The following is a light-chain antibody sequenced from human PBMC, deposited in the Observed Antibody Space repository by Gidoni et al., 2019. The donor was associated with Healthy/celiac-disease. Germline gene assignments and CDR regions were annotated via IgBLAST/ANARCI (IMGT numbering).Light chain of an antibody. CDR2: WAS. V-gene: IGKV4-1*01. Sequence: DIVMTQSPDSLAVSLGERANINCKSSQSVLYSSNNKNYLAWYQQKPGQPPKLLIYWASTRESGVPDRFSGSGSGTDFTLTISSLQAEDVAVYYCQQYYSXXQTFGQGTKVEIK. CDR1: QSVLYSSNNKNY. J-gene: IGKJ1*01. CDR3: QQYYSXXQT.